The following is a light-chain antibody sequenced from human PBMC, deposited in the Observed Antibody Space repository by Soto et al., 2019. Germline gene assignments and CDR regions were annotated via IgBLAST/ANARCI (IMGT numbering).Light chain of an antibody. Sequence: DIQMTQSPSSLSASIGDRVTISCRASQAISNDLAWYQQKPGKVPYLLIYAASTSHSGVPSRFRGSGSGTDFTLPISSLQPEDVATYYCQNYNSAPRTFGQVTKVDIK. J-gene: IGKJ1*01. CDR1: QAISND. V-gene: IGKV1-27*01. CDR3: QNYNSAPRT. CDR2: AAS.